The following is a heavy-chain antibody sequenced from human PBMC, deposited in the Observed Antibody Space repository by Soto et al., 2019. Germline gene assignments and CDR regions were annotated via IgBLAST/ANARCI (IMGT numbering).Heavy chain of an antibody. D-gene: IGHD6-13*01. CDR1: GASISSYF. CDR3: ARDLAAVPRAFDY. V-gene: IGHV4-59*01. Sequence: QVQLQESGPGLLKPSEPLSLTCTVSGASISSYFYIWVRQPPGKGLEWIGSVYYTGTTDYNPSLKSRVTISVDTSKTQFSLNLRSVTAAATAVYYCARDLAAVPRAFDYWGRGTLVTVSS. CDR2: VYYTGTT. J-gene: IGHJ4*02.